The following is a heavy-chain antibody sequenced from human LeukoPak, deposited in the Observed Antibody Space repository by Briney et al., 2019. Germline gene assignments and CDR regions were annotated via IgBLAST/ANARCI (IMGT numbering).Heavy chain of an antibody. J-gene: IGHJ4*02. Sequence: PSETLSLTCTVSGGSISSGDYYWSWIRQPPGKGLEWIGYIYYSGSTYYNPSLKSRVTISVDTSKNQFSLKLSSVTAADTAVYYCARVSTFGSSWDQFDYWGQGTLVTVSS. V-gene: IGHV4-30-4*01. CDR1: GGSISSGDYY. CDR2: IYYSGST. D-gene: IGHD6-13*01. CDR3: ARVSTFGSSWDQFDY.